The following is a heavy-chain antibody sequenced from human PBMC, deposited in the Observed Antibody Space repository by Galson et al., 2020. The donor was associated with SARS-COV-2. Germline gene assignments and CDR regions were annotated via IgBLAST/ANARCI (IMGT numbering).Heavy chain of an antibody. CDR1: GGSMNNMY. Sequence: PETLSLTCAVFGGSMNNMYWSWIRQPPGKGLEWIGYIHFSGTTTYNPSLKSRVTISVDTSKNQFSLTLSSVNVADTAIYHCARGGWSLDSWGQGILVTVSS. CDR3: ARGGWSLDS. V-gene: IGHV4-59*01. CDR2: IHFSGTT. D-gene: IGHD6-19*01. J-gene: IGHJ4*02.